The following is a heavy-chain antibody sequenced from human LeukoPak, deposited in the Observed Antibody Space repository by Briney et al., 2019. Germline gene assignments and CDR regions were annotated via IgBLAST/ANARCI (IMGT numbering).Heavy chain of an antibody. D-gene: IGHD1-26*01. Sequence: PGGSLRLSCAASGFTFSSYAMHWVRQAPGKGLEYVSAISSNGGSTYYANSVKGRFTISRDNSKNTLYLQMGSLRAEDMAVYYCARDQGGSYDYWGQGTLVTVSS. CDR1: GFTFSSYA. CDR2: ISSNGGST. CDR3: ARDQGGSYDY. V-gene: IGHV3-64*01. J-gene: IGHJ4*02.